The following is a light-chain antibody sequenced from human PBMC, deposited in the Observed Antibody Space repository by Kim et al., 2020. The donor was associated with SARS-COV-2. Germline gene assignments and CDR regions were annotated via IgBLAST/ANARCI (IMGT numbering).Light chain of an antibody. V-gene: IGLV1-44*01. J-gene: IGLJ2*01. CDR1: GTTKGSNT. Sequence: GQSGTIACPGRGTTKGSNTLTWYQQLPGTAPNLLVYGNSRRPSGVPDRFSGSTSGTSASLAISGLQSEDEADYYCAAWDDSLNGVVFGGGTQLTVL. CDR3: AAWDDSLNGVV. CDR2: GNS.